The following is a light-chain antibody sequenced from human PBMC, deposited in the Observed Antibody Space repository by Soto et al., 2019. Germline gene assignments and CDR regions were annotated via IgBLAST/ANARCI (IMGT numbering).Light chain of an antibody. CDR1: SSDVGGYNY. J-gene: IGLJ2*01. Sequence: QSALTQPASVSGSPGQSITISCTGASSDVGGYNYVSWYQQHPGKAPKLMIFDVGSRPSGVSNRFSGSKSGNTASLTISGLQAEDEADYYCSSYTSSNTLVVFGGGTKLTVL. V-gene: IGLV2-14*01. CDR3: SSYTSSNTLVV. CDR2: DVG.